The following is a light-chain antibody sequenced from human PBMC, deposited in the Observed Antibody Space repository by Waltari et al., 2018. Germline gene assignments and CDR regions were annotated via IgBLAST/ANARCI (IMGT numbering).Light chain of an antibody. CDR1: QSIRSH. Sequence: TWRASQSIRSHSNWFQQKPGEGPEVLIYGAASLQRGVTSKFSGSGSGKDFTLTISSLQPEDFATYYGQQSYGTPYTFGQGTMVDFK. CDR2: GAA. CDR3: QQSYGTPYT. J-gene: IGKJ2*01. V-gene: IGKV1-39*01.